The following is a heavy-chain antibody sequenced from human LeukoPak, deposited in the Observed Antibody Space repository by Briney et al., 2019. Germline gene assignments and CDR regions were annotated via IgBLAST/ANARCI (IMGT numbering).Heavy chain of an antibody. D-gene: IGHD6-19*01. CDR2: IYYSGST. CDR3: ARHSYSSGWLHFDY. CDR1: GGSISSSYYY. V-gene: IGHV4-39*01. J-gene: IGHJ4*02. Sequence: PETLSLTCSVSGGSISSSYYYWGWIRQPPGKGLEWLGSIYYSGSTYYNPSLKSRVTISVDTSKSQFSLKLSSLTAADKAVYYCARHSYSSGWLHFDYWGQGTLVTVSS.